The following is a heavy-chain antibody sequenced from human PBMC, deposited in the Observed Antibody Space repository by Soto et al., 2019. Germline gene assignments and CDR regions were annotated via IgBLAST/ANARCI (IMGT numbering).Heavy chain of an antibody. CDR3: ARDLYSSGWLFDY. Sequence: GGSLRLSCAASGFTFSSYSMNWVRQAPGRGLEWVSSISSSGSYIYYADSVKGRFTISRDNAKNSLYLQVNSLGAEDTAVYYCARDLYSSGWLFDYWGQGTQVTVSS. V-gene: IGHV3-21*01. CDR1: GFTFSSYS. D-gene: IGHD6-19*01. J-gene: IGHJ4*02. CDR2: ISSSGSYI.